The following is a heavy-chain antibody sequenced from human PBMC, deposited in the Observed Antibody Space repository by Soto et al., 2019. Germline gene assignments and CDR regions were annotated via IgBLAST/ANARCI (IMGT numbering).Heavy chain of an antibody. CDR3: ARDSEVELGPYLFDY. CDR2: ISSSSSSTI. Sequence: GGSLRLSCAASGFTFSSYSMNWVRQAPGKGLEWVSYISSSSSSTIYYADSVKGRFTISRDNAKNSLYLQMNSLRDEDTAVYYCARDSEVELGPYLFDYWGQGTLVTVSS. J-gene: IGHJ4*02. D-gene: IGHD1-7*01. V-gene: IGHV3-48*02. CDR1: GFTFSSYS.